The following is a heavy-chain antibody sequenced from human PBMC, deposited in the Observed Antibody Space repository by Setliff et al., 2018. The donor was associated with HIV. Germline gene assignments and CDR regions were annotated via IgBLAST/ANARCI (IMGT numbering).Heavy chain of an antibody. CDR3: AALSLRTNSVYGIISTRFDP. CDR1: GFTFSTYS. Sequence: PVGSLRLSCAASGFTFSTYSMNWVRQAPGKGLEWVSSISSSSSHIYYADSVWGRFTISRDNAKNSLYLQMNSLRADDTAVYYCAALSLRTNSVYGIISTRFDPWGQGTLVTVSS. V-gene: IGHV3-21*04. J-gene: IGHJ5*02. CDR2: ISSSSSHI. D-gene: IGHD2-8*01.